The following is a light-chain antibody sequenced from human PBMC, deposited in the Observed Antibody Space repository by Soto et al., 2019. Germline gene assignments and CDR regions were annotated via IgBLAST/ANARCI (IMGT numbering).Light chain of an antibody. J-gene: IGKJ1*01. V-gene: IGKV1-9*01. CDR2: AAS. Sequence: DIQLTQSPSVLSASVGGRVTITCRASQAIRSYLAWYQQKPGKAPKLLIYAASTLQSGVPSRFSGSGSGTDFTLTISCLQSEDFATYYCQQYYSYPRTFGQGTKVDIK. CDR1: QAIRSY. CDR3: QQYYSYPRT.